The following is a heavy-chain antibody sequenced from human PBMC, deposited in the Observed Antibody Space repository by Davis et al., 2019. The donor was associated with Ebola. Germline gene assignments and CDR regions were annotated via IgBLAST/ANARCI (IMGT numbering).Heavy chain of an antibody. J-gene: IGHJ3*01. Sequence: PSETLSLTCTISGVSISTHYWNWIRQPPGKGLEWIGYIAYTGNTIYNPSLKSRVTISGDTSKKQFSLRLSSVTAADTAVYYCARGGLVPAALYLWGQGTMVTVSS. CDR2: IAYTGNT. V-gene: IGHV4-59*11. D-gene: IGHD2-2*01. CDR3: ARGGLVPAALYL. CDR1: GVSISTHY.